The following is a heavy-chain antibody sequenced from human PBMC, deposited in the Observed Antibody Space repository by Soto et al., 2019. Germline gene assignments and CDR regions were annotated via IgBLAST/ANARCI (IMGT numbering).Heavy chain of an antibody. V-gene: IGHV3-30-3*01. CDR2: VSDDGTNK. D-gene: IGHD3-22*01. J-gene: IGHJ5*02. Sequence: VQLLESGGGLVQPGGSLRLSCAASGFTFRNYAMHWVRQAPGKGLEWVAVVSDDGTNKHYADSVKGRFTISRDNSKNILYLQMNSLRLEDTAVYHCARGLVVVVSRDWFDPWGQGTLVTVSS. CDR1: GFTFRNYA. CDR3: ARGLVVVVSRDWFDP.